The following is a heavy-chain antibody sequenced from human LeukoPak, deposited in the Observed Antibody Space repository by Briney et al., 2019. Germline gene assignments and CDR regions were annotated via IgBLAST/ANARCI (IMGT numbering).Heavy chain of an antibody. CDR3: ARDTAMVTYWFDP. D-gene: IGHD5-18*01. J-gene: IGHJ5*02. CDR1: GYTFTSYY. V-gene: IGHV1-2*02. Sequence: GASVKVSCKASGYTFTSYYMHWVRQAPGQGLEWMGWINPNSGGTNYAQKFQGRVTMTRGTSISTAYMELSRLRSDDTAVYYCARDTAMVTYWFDPWGQGTLVTVSS. CDR2: INPNSGGT.